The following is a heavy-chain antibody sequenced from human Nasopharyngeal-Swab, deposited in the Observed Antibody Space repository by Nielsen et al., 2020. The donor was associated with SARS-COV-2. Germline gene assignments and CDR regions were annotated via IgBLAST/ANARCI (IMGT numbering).Heavy chain of an antibody. CDR1: GFTFSSYS. Sequence: GESLKISCAASGFTFSSYSMNWVRQAPVKGLEWVSYISTSSTTIYYADSEKGRFTISRDNAKNSLYLQMNSLREEDTAVYYCARDPYYYDSSGYFNDAFDIWGQGTMVTVSS. CDR3: ARDPYYYDSSGYFNDAFDI. CDR2: ISTSSTTI. J-gene: IGHJ3*02. D-gene: IGHD3-22*01. V-gene: IGHV3-48*02.